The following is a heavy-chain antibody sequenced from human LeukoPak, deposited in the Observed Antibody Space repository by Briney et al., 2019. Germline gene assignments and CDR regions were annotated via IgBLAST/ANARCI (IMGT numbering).Heavy chain of an antibody. V-gene: IGHV3-21*06. CDR3: ARAFPPLRTSAAGDF. Sequence: GGSLRLSCTASGFTFSDYDMNWVRLAPGKGLEWVSSISGRSSHMYYTDSAKGRFTVSRDNAKNSLYLQMNSLRAEDTAVYYCARAFPPLRTSAAGDFWGQGTLVTVSS. J-gene: IGHJ4*02. CDR1: GFTFSDYD. D-gene: IGHD6-25*01. CDR2: ISGRSSHM.